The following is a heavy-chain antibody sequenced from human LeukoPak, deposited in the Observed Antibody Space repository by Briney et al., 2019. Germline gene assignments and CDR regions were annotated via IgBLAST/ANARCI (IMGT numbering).Heavy chain of an antibody. CDR3: AKAARGSNYEYDAFDI. Sequence: GGSLRLSCGASGFTFRDYAMSWVRQAPGKGLEWVSALSGGGSTTYYADSVKGRFTISRDNSKNTLYLQVNSLRAEDTAVYYCAKAARGSNYEYDAFDIWGQGTMVTVSS. V-gene: IGHV3-23*01. J-gene: IGHJ3*02. CDR2: LSGGGSTT. CDR1: GFTFRDYA. D-gene: IGHD4-11*01.